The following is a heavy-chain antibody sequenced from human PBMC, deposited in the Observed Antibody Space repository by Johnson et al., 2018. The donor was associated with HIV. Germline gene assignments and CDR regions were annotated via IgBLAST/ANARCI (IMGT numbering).Heavy chain of an antibody. J-gene: IGHJ3*02. D-gene: IGHD5-18*01. CDR2: IWYDGSNK. Sequence: QEQLVESGGGVVQPGRSLRLSCAASGFTFSSYGMHWVRQAPGKGLEWVAVIWYDGSNKYYADSVKGRFTISRDNSKNTLYLQMNSLRAEDTAVYYCAREDTAVVIKRAFDIWGQGTMVTVSS. CDR1: GFTFSSYG. CDR3: AREDTAVVIKRAFDI. V-gene: IGHV3-33*01.